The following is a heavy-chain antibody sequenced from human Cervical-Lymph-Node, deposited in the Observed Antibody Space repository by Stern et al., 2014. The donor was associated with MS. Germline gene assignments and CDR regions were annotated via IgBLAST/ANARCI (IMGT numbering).Heavy chain of an antibody. V-gene: IGHV1-46*03. CDR2: INPNSGTT. J-gene: IGHJ5*02. D-gene: IGHD1-1*01. CDR3: TRVQRERRALDHFDP. CDR1: GYSFTTHY. Sequence: VQLVQSGAEVKKPGASVNVSCKASGYSFTTHYMHWIRQAPGEGLVWGGMINPNSGTTSYARQFQGRVIITRDTSTNTIYIELTGLRSEDTALYFCTRVQRERRALDHFDPWGQGTLVTVSS.